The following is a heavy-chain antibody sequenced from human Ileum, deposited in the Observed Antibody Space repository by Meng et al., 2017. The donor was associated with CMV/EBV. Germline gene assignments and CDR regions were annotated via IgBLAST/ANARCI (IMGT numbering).Heavy chain of an antibody. V-gene: IGHV3-23*03. CDR3: AKEPTDPYGGRGYFDS. D-gene: IGHD1-26*01. J-gene: IGHJ5*01. Sequence: SGFTFRNYAMSWVRQAPGKGLDWVSVIGSGGVNIHYSGSVQGRFTISRDNSRNTLYLQMNSLRAEDTAVYYCAKEPTDPYGGRGYFDSWGQGTLVTVSS. CDR2: IGSGGVNI. CDR1: GFTFRNYA.